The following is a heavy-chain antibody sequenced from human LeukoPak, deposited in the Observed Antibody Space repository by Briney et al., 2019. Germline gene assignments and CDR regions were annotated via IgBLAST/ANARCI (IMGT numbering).Heavy chain of an antibody. D-gene: IGHD5-18*01. CDR1: GGTFSSYA. J-gene: IGHJ5*02. V-gene: IGHV1-69*05. Sequence: SVTVSCKASGGTFSSYAISWVRQAPGQGLEWMGGIIPIFGTANHAQKFQGRVTITTDESTSTAYMELSSLRSEDTAVYYCARGGYSYGHSYNWFDPWGQGTLVTVSS. CDR3: ARGGYSYGHSYNWFDP. CDR2: IIPIFGTA.